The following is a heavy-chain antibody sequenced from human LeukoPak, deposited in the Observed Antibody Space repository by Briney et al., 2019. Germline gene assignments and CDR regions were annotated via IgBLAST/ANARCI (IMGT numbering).Heavy chain of an antibody. CDR1: GYTFTSYG. Sequence: ASVKVSCTASGYTFTSYGISWVRQAPGQGLEWMGWISAYNGDTNYAQKLQGRVTMTTDTPTSTAYMELRSLRSDDTAVYYCARARWITFGGVIVILDWFDPWGQGTLVTVSS. CDR3: ARARWITFGGVIVILDWFDP. J-gene: IGHJ5*02. CDR2: ISAYNGDT. D-gene: IGHD3-16*02. V-gene: IGHV1-18*01.